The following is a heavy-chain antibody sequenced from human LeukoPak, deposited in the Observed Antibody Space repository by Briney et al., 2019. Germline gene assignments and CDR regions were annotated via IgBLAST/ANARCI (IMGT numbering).Heavy chain of an antibody. Sequence: PGGSLRLSCAASGFTFHDYAMHWVRQAPGKGLEWVSGISCNGGTIDYADSVKGRFTISRDNAKNSLYLQMNSLRPEDMALYYCAKGPTYSSSSLCDYWGQGILVAVSS. CDR3: AKGPTYSSSSLCDY. D-gene: IGHD6-6*01. J-gene: IGHJ4*02. CDR1: GFTFHDYA. V-gene: IGHV3-9*03. CDR2: ISCNGGTI.